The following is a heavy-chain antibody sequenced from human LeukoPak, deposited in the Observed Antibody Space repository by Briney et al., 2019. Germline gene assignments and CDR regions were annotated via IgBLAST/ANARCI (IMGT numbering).Heavy chain of an antibody. CDR1: GGSFSGYY. J-gene: IGHJ4*02. D-gene: IGHD2-15*01. Sequence: SETLSLTCAVYGGSFSGYYWSWIRQPPGKGLEWIGEINHSGSTNYNPSLKSRVTISVDTSKNQFSLKLSSVTAADTAVYYCARGLHIVVVVAATHPFDYWGQGTLVIVSS. V-gene: IGHV4-34*01. CDR2: INHSGST. CDR3: ARGLHIVVVVAATHPFDY.